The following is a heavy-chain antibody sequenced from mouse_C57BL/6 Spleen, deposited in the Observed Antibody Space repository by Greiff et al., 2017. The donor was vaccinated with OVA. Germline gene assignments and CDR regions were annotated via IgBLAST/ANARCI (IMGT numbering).Heavy chain of an antibody. V-gene: IGHV1-61*01. D-gene: IGHD2-4*01. CDR3: ASTFYYDYDRRFAY. CDR2: IYPSDSET. J-gene: IGHJ3*01. CDR1: GYTFTSYW. Sequence: QVQLQQPGAELVRPGSSVKLSCKASGYTFTSYWMDWVKQRPGQGLEWIGNIYPSDSETHYNQKFKDKATLTVDKSSRTAYMQLSSLTSEDSAVYYCASTFYYDYDRRFAYWGQGTLVTVSA.